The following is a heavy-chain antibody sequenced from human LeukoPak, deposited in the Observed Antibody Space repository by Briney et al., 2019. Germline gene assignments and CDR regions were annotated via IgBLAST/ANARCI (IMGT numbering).Heavy chain of an antibody. J-gene: IGHJ5*02. CDR1: SNSISSGYY. D-gene: IGHD2/OR15-2a*01. V-gene: IGHV4-38-2*02. CDR3: AKVGYCNTVTCYGWFDP. Sequence: PSETLSLTCTVSSNSISSGYYWAWIRPPPGKGLEWIASVYQSGSTYYNPSLRSRVTISADSSKNKFYLELSSVTAADTAVYYCAKVGYCNTVTCYGWFDPWGQGALVTVSS. CDR2: VYQSGST.